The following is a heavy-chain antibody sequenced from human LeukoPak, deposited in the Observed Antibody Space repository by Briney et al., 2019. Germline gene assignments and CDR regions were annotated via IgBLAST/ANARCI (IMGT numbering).Heavy chain of an antibody. V-gene: IGHV3-21*01. CDR1: GFTFSSYS. CDR2: ISSSSSYI. J-gene: IGHJ6*02. CDR3: ARDAGFFFCSGGSCYYYYGMDA. D-gene: IGHD2-15*01. Sequence: GGSLRLSCAASGFTFSSYSMNWVRQAPGKGLEWVSSISSSSSYIYYADSVKGRFTISRDNAKNSLYLQMNSLRAEDTAVYYCARDAGFFFCSGGSCYYYYGMDAWGQGTTVTVSS.